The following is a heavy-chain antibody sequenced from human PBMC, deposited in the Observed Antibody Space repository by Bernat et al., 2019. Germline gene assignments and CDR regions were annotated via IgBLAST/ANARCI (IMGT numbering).Heavy chain of an antibody. CDR3: ARDFFGYSYALDY. D-gene: IGHD5-18*01. Sequence: VQLVESGGGLVQPGGSLRLSCAASGFTFSDYYMSWIRQAPGKGLEWVSYISSSSSYTNYADSVKGRFTISRDNAKNSLYLQMNSLRAEDTAVYYCARDFFGYSYALDYWGQGTLVTVSS. CDR1: GFTFSDYY. V-gene: IGHV3-11*06. CDR2: ISSSSSYT. J-gene: IGHJ4*02.